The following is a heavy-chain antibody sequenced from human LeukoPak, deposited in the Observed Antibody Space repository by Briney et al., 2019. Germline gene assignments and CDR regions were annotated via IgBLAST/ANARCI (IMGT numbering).Heavy chain of an antibody. CDR1: GFTFSSYG. D-gene: IGHD1-26*01. CDR2: IWYDGSNK. V-gene: IGHV3-33*01. Sequence: PGRSLRLSCAASGFTFSSYGMHWVRQAPGKGLEWVAVIWYDGSNKYYADSVKGRFTISRDNSKNTLYLQMNSLRAEDTAVYYCARDLVGATIGIPDYWGQGALVTVSS. J-gene: IGHJ4*02. CDR3: ARDLVGATIGIPDY.